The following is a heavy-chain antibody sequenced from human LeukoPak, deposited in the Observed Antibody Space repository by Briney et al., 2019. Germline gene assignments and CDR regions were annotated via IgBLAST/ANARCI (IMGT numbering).Heavy chain of an antibody. Sequence: SETLSLTCTVSGDSISSRSYYWGWMRQPPGTGLEWIGSIHYSGGTYFNPSLKSRVSISVDTSKNQFSLKLSSVTAADTAVYYCASRGWIQLLIDYWGQGTLVTVSS. V-gene: IGHV4-39*07. J-gene: IGHJ4*02. CDR1: GDSISSRSYY. CDR3: ASRGWIQLLIDY. D-gene: IGHD5-18*01. CDR2: IHYSGGT.